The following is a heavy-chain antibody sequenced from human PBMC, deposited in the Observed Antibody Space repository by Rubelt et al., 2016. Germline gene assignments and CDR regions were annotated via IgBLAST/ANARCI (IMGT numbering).Heavy chain of an antibody. D-gene: IGHD3-3*01. CDR3: AIWTYDFWSGFSGVY. CDR2: IYYSGSA. J-gene: IGHJ4*02. V-gene: IGHV4-39*01. CDR1: GGSISSSSYY. Sequence: QLQLQESGPGLVKPSETLSLTCTVSGGSISSSSYYWGWIRQPPGKGLEWIGSIYYSGSAYYNPSLKSWVTIYLDTSKFQFSLRMSSVTAADTAIYYCAIWTYDFWSGFSGVYWGQGIQVTVSS.